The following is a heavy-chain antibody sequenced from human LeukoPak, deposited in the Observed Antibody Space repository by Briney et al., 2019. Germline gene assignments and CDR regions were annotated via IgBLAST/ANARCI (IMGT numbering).Heavy chain of an antibody. CDR3: TTAGEDSSGYLN. D-gene: IGHD3-22*01. J-gene: IGHJ4*02. Sequence: GGTLSPSWAASGFTLSNAWWSWVGKAPGKGREWVARIKSKTDGGTTDYAAPVKGRFTISRDDSKNTLYLQMNSLKTEDTAVYYCTTAGEDSSGYLNWGQGTLVTVSS. CDR1: GFTLSNAW. CDR2: IKSKTDGGTT. V-gene: IGHV3-15*01.